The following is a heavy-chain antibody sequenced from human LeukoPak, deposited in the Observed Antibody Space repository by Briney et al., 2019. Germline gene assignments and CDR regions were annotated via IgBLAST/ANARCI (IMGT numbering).Heavy chain of an antibody. CDR3: ARVSCSGGSCYLLDY. CDR2: IYYNGGT. V-gene: IGHV4-30-4*01. D-gene: IGHD2-15*01. Sequence: SQTLSLTCTVSGGSISSGDYYWSWTRQPPGRGLEWIGYIYYNGGTYYNSSLKSRVTISVDTSKNQFSLKLSSVTAADTAVYYCARVSCSGGSCYLLDYWGQGTLVTVPS. J-gene: IGHJ4*02. CDR1: GGSISSGDYY.